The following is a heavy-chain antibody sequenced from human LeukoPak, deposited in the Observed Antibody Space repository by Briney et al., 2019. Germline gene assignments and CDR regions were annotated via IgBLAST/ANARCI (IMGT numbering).Heavy chain of an antibody. Sequence: GGSLRLSCAASGFTFSSYSMNWVRQAPGKGLEWVSSISSSSSYIYYADSVKGRFTISRDNAKNSLYLQMNSLRAEDTAVYYCARDSVAAAGTIWFDPRGQGTLVTVSS. CDR1: GFTFSSYS. J-gene: IGHJ5*02. CDR3: ARDSVAAAGTIWFDP. D-gene: IGHD6-13*01. CDR2: ISSSSSYI. V-gene: IGHV3-21*01.